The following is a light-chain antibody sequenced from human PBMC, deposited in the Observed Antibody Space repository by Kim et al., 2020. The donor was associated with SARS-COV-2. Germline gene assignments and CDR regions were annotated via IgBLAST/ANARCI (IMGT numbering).Light chain of an antibody. V-gene: IGLV3-19*01. CDR1: SLRSYY. CDR3: NSRDSSGNHHYV. CDR2: GKN. Sequence: LGQTVRITCHGDSLRSYYASWYQQKPGQAPLLVIYGKNNRPSGIPDRFSGSSSGNTASLTITGAQAEDEADYYCNSRDSSGNHHYVFGTGTKVTVL. J-gene: IGLJ1*01.